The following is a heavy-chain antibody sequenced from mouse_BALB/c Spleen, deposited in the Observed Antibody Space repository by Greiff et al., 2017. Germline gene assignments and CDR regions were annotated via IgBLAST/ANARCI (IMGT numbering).Heavy chain of an antibody. CDR1: GYTFTSYW. D-gene: IGHD1-1*01. J-gene: IGHJ2*01. Sequence: VQLQQSGAELAKPGASVKMSCKASGYTFTSYWMHWVKQRPGQGLEWIGYINPSTGYTEYNQKFKDKATLTADKSSSTAYMQLSSLTSEDSAVYYCAREGSSIDYWGQGTTLTVSS. V-gene: IGHV1-7*01. CDR2: INPSTGYT. CDR3: AREGSSIDY.